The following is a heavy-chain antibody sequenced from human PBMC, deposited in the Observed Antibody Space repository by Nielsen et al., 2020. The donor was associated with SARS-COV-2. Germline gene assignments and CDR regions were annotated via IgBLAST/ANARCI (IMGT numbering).Heavy chain of an antibody. CDR2: ISAYNGNT. J-gene: IGHJ6*02. V-gene: IGHV1-18*01. Sequence: ASVKVSCKASGYTFTGYGISWVRQAHGQGLEWMGWISAYNGNTNYAQKLQGRVTMTTDTSTSTAYMEMRSLRSEDAAVYYCASRGGGGGSGSYYGMDVWGQGTTVTVSS. D-gene: IGHD6-19*01. CDR3: ASRGGGGGSGSYYGMDV. CDR1: GYTFTGYG.